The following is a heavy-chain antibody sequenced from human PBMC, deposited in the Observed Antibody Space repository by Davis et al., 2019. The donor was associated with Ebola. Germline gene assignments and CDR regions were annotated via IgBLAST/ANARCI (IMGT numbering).Heavy chain of an antibody. CDR2: INAGNGNT. Sequence: ASVKVSCKASGYTFTSYAMHWVRQAPGQRLEWMGWINAGNGNTKYSQKFQGRVTITRDTSASTAYMELSSLRSEDTAVYYCARVRYCGGDCSRHYYYGMDVWGKGTTVTVSS. J-gene: IGHJ6*04. CDR3: ARVRYCGGDCSRHYYYGMDV. CDR1: GYTFTSYA. V-gene: IGHV1-3*01. D-gene: IGHD2-21*02.